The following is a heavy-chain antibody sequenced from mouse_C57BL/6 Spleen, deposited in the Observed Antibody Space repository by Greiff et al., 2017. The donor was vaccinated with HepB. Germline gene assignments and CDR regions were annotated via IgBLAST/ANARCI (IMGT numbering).Heavy chain of an antibody. J-gene: IGHJ2*01. CDR1: GFNIKDDY. D-gene: IGHD2-14*01. V-gene: IGHV14-4*01. CDR2: IDPENGDT. Sequence: EVQLQQSGAELVRPGASVKLSCTASGFNIKDDYMHWVKQRPEQGLDWIGWIDPENGDTEYASKFQGKATITADTSSNTAYLQLSSLTSEDTAVYYCTGLYDYFDYWGQGTTLTVSS. CDR3: TGLYDYFDY.